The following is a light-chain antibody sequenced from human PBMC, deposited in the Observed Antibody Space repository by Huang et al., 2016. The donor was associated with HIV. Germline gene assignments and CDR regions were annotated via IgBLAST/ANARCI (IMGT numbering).Light chain of an antibody. Sequence: IQLTQSPSSVSASEGDTVRITCRASQDISSWLAWYQQKPREAPTLLIHSTSILQSGVPSRFNGSGSGTDFFLTINSLRPDDFATYYCQQANMYPRSFGQGTRLDMK. V-gene: IGKV1-12*01. CDR2: STS. CDR1: QDISSW. J-gene: IGKJ5*01. CDR3: QQANMYPRS.